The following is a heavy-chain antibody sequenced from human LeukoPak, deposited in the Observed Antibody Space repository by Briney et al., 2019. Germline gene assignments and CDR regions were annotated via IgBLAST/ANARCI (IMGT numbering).Heavy chain of an antibody. CDR2: ISAYNGNT. CDR1: GYTFTSYG. D-gene: IGHD6-19*01. V-gene: IGHV1-18*01. CDR3: ARADGYSSGWYVWWFDP. Sequence: GASVKVSCKASGYTFTSYGTSWVRQAPGQGLEWMGWISAYNGNTNYAQRLQGRVTMTTDTSTSTAYMELRSLRSDDTAVYYCARADGYSSGWYVWWFDPWGQGTLVTVSS. J-gene: IGHJ5*02.